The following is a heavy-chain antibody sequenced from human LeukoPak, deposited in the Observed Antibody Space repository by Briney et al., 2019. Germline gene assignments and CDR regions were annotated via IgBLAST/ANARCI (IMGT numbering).Heavy chain of an antibody. CDR2: IYYSGST. D-gene: IGHD6-13*01. CDR1: GGSISSSSYY. V-gene: IGHV4-39*01. J-gene: IGHJ4*02. Sequence: ETLPLTCTVSGGSISSSSYYWGWIRQPPGKGLEWIGSIYYSGSTYYNPSLKSRVTISVDTSKNQFSLKLSSVTAADTAVYYCATLAIAAAGTGWSQGTLVTVSS. CDR3: ATLAIAAAGTG.